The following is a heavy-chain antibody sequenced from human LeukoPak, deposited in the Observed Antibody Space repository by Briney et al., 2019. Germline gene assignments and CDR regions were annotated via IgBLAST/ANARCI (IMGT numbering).Heavy chain of an antibody. CDR1: GLTLTPIY. CDR3: ASEVPRTSRFDH. CDR2: LYPGGDRA. J-gene: IGHJ4*02. D-gene: IGHD2-8*01. Sequence: ASVEVSCKASGLTLTPIYMHWVRQAPGQGLEWMAVLYPGGDRAIYAQRFQGRLTLTRDTSTNTVYMEVSSLASEDTAVYYCASEVPRTSRFDHWGQGTLVTVSS. V-gene: IGHV1-46*01.